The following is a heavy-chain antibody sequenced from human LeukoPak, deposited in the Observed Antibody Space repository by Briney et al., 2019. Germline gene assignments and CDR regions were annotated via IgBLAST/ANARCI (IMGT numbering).Heavy chain of an antibody. D-gene: IGHD2-15*01. CDR3: ARDLILADNGGSSAHDY. V-gene: IGHV3-20*04. CDR1: GFTFDDYG. J-gene: IGHJ4*02. Sequence: GGSLRLSCAASGFTFDDYGMSWVRQAPGKGLEWVSGINWNGGSTGYADSVKGRFTISRDNAKNSLYLQMNSLRAEDTAVYYCARDLILADNGGSSAHDYWGQGTLVTVSS. CDR2: INWNGGST.